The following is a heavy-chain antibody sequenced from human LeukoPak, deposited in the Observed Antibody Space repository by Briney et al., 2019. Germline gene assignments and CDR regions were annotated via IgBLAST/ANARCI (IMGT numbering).Heavy chain of an antibody. CDR2: INSDGSST. CDR1: GFTFSSYW. CDR3: AKVADPIQLWAYFDY. Sequence: GSLRLSCAASGFTFSSYWMHWVRQAPGKGLVWVSRINSDGSSTSYADSVKGRFTISRDNSKNTLYLQMNSLRAEDTAVYYCAKVADPIQLWAYFDYWGQGTLVTVSS. D-gene: IGHD5-18*01. J-gene: IGHJ4*02. V-gene: IGHV3-74*01.